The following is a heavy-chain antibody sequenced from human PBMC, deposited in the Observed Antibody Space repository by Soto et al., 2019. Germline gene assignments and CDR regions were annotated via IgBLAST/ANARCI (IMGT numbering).Heavy chain of an antibody. CDR3: ASRGYSGYDTFDY. D-gene: IGHD5-12*01. CDR2: IIPIFGTA. CDR1: RGTFSSYA. Sequence: SVKVSCKASRGTFSSYAISWVRQAPGQGLEWMGGIIPIFGTANYAQKFQGRVTITADESTSTAYMELSSLRSEDTAVYYCASRGYSGYDTFDYWGQGTLVTVSS. V-gene: IGHV1-69*13. J-gene: IGHJ4*02.